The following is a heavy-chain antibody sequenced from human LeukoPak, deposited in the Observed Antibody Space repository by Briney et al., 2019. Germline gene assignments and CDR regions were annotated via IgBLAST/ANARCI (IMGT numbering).Heavy chain of an antibody. D-gene: IGHD3-10*01. Sequence: SETLSLTCAVYGGSFSGYYWSWIRQPPGKGLEWIGEINHSGSTNYNPSLRSRVTISVDTSKNQFSLKLSSVTAADTAVYYCARVEEGSGSVDWFDPWGQGTLVTVSS. V-gene: IGHV4-34*01. CDR3: ARVEEGSGSVDWFDP. J-gene: IGHJ5*02. CDR1: GGSFSGYY. CDR2: INHSGST.